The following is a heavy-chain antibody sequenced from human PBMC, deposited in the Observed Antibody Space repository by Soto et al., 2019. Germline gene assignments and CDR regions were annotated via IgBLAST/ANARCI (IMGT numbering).Heavy chain of an antibody. CDR3: ATRGDCDLLTGYYVY. D-gene: IGHD3-9*01. CDR2: IYYSGST. J-gene: IGHJ4*02. CDR1: GGSISSYY. V-gene: IGHV4-59*01. Sequence: SETLSLTCTVSGGSISSYYWSWIRQPPGKGLEWIGYIYYSGSTNYNPSLKSRVTISVDTSKNQFSLKLSSVTAAHTAVYYCATRGDCDLLTGYYVYWGPETLVNVSS.